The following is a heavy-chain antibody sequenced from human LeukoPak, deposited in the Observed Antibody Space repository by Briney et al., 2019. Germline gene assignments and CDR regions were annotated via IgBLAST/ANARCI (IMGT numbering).Heavy chain of an antibody. CDR2: ISSRSGDR. J-gene: IGHJ4*02. D-gene: IGHD6-19*01. CDR1: GFTFSSYS. CDR3: AREYSSGWGFNY. Sequence: PGGSLRLSCAAPGFTFSSYSMNWVRQAPGKGLEWVSSISSRSGDRYYADSVKGRFTISIDNAKKSLYLQMNSLRAEDTAVYYCAREYSSGWGFNYWGQGTLVTVSS. V-gene: IGHV3-21*01.